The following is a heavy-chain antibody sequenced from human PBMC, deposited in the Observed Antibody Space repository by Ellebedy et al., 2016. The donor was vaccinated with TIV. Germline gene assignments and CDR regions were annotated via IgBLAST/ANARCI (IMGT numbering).Heavy chain of an antibody. CDR3: ARELNGGPDY. V-gene: IGHV3-7*01. CDR1: GFTFSNFY. J-gene: IGHJ4*02. D-gene: IGHD2-15*01. CDR2: IKQDGSER. Sequence: PGGSLRLSCAASGFTFSNFYMAWVRQAPGKGLEWVANIKQDGSERYYADSVKGRFTISKDNARNALYLQMNNLRAEDTAVYYCARELNGGPDYWGQGTLVTVSS.